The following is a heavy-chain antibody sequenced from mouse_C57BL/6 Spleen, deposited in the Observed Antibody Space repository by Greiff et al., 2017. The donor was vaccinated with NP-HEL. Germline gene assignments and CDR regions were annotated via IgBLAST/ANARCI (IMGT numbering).Heavy chain of an antibody. D-gene: IGHD1-1*01. CDR3: ARQAYDYGSSFDH. CDR2: IDPSDSYT. J-gene: IGHJ2*01. CDR1: GYTFTSYW. V-gene: IGHV1-69*01. Sequence: QVQLQQPGAELVMPGASVKLSCKASGYTFTSYWMHWVKQRPGQGLEWIGEIDPSDSYTNYNQKFKGKSTLTVDKSSSTAYMQLSSLTSEEYAVYYCARQAYDYGSSFDHWGQGTTLTVSS.